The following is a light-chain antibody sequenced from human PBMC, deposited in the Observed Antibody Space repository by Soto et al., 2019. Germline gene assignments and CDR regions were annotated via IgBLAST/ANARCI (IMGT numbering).Light chain of an antibody. V-gene: IGLV2-11*01. CDR1: SSDVGGYDY. Sequence: QSVLTQPHSVSGSTGQSVAISCTGTSSDVGGYDYVSWYQQHPGQVPKHMIYDVTKRPSGVPDRFSGSKSGNTASLTISGLQAEDEANYYCCSFAGSYFVFGTGTKVTVL. J-gene: IGLJ1*01. CDR2: DVT. CDR3: CSFAGSYFV.